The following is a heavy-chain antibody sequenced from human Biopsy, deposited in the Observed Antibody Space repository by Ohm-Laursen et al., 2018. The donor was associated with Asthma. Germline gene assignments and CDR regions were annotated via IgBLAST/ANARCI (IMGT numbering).Heavy chain of an antibody. CDR3: GRDMGGFGSGWFPVEF. D-gene: IGHD6-19*01. CDR2: INWNGGST. V-gene: IGHV3-20*01. J-gene: IGHJ4*02. CDR1: GFAFDSYA. Sequence: SLRLSCSASGFAFDSYAMYWVRQAPGKGLDWVSGINWNGGSTGYADSVKGRFTISRDNAKNSLYLQMNSLRAEDTALYHCGRDMGGFGSGWFPVEFWDQGTLVTVSS.